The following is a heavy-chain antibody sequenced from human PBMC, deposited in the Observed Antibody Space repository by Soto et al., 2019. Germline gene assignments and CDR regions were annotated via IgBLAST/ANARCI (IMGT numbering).Heavy chain of an antibody. J-gene: IGHJ4*02. CDR1: GAPFSGYY. V-gene: IGHV4-34*02. CDR3: ARGREIFGAVTPFEY. D-gene: IGHD3-3*01. CDR2: INHTGST. Sequence: QVQLQQWGAGLPKPSETLSLTCAVYGAPFSGYYWTWIRQPPGKGLEWIGEINHTGSTKYNPSLKSRVTISLDTSKNQFSLSLRSVTAADTAVYYCARGREIFGAVTPFEYWGQGTQVAVFS.